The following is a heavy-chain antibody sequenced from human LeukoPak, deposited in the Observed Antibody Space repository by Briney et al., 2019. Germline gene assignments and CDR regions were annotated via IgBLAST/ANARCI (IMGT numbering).Heavy chain of an antibody. Sequence: GGSLRLSCAASGFTFDDYGMSWVRPAPGKGLEWVSGINWNGGSTGYADSVKGRFTISRDNAKNSLYLQMNSMRAEDTALFYCARATAMVTIAYWGEGTLVTVFS. J-gene: IGHJ4*02. D-gene: IGHD5-18*01. CDR1: GFTFDDYG. CDR3: ARATAMVTIAY. CDR2: INWNGGST. V-gene: IGHV3-20*04.